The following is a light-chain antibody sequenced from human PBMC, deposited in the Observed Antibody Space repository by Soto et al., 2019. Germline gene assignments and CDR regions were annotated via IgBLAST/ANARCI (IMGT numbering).Light chain of an antibody. Sequence: DIPMTQSPSSLSASVGDRVTITCRASQGISDYLAWYQQKPGKVPKLLIYAASTLQSGVPSRFSGSGSGTDFTLTISSLQHEDVATYYCQKHNGAPPWTFGQGTKVEIK. V-gene: IGKV1-27*01. CDR3: QKHNGAPPWT. CDR1: QGISDY. J-gene: IGKJ1*01. CDR2: AAS.